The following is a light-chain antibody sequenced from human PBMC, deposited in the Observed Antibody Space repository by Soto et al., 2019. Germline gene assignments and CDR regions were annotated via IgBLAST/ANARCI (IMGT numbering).Light chain of an antibody. J-gene: IGLJ2*01. CDR1: SSDVGAYYF. CDR3: SSYTTRSTLV. Sequence: QSALTQPASVSGSPGQSITISCTGTSSDVGAYYFVSWYQHYPGKAPKLVTFDVTHRPPGISDRFSGSKSANTASLTLSGLQAEYDAFYYCSSYTTRSTLVFGGGTKLTVL. V-gene: IGLV2-14*01. CDR2: DVT.